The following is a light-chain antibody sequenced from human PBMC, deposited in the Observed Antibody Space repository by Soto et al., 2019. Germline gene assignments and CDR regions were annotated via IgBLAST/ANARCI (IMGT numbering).Light chain of an antibody. J-gene: IGLJ2*01. CDR3: SAHARRSTLI. V-gene: IGLV2-14*03. CDR1: SSDVGAYNH. CDR2: DVS. Sequence: QSVLTQPASGSGSPGQAATISCTGTSSDVGAYNHISWYQQHPGKAPKLMIYDVSNRPSGVSNRFSGFKSGNTASLTISGLQAEDEADYYCSAHARRSTLIFGGGTKVTVL.